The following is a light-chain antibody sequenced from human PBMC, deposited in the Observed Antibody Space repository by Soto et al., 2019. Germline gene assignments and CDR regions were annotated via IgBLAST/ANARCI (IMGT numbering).Light chain of an antibody. CDR2: GAS. CDR3: QHYNTWPIT. CDR1: QSIATN. V-gene: IGKV3-15*01. J-gene: IGKJ5*01. Sequence: EIVMTQSPATLSVSPGERATLSCRASQSIATNLAWYQQKPGRAPRLLIYGASTRATGIPARFSGSGSGTEFTLTISSLQSEDFAVYSCQHYNTWPITFGQGTRLETK.